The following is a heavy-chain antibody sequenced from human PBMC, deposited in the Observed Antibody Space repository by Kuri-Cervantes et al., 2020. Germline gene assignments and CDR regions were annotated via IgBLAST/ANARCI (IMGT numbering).Heavy chain of an antibody. V-gene: IGHV4-34*01. CDR1: GGSFSGYY. D-gene: IGHD3-22*01. CDR3: ARVPRYYDSSDQNAFDI. Sequence: ESLKISCAVYGGSFSGYYWSWIRQPPGKGLEWIGYIYYSGSTYYNPSLKSRVTISVDTSKNQFSLKLSSVTAADTAVYYCARVPRYYDSSDQNAFDIWGQGTMVTVSS. J-gene: IGHJ3*02. CDR2: IYYSGST.